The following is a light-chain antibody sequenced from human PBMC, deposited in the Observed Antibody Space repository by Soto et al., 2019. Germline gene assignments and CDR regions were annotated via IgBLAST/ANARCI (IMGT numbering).Light chain of an antibody. CDR1: QSVSSSY. J-gene: IGKJ1*01. Sequence: EIVLTQSPGTLSLSPGERATLSCRASQSVSSSYLAWYQQRRGQAPRLLIYGATSRATGIPDRFSGSGSGTDFTLTISRLDPEDFGVYYCQQYATSSWTFGQGTKGDIK. V-gene: IGKV3-20*01. CDR2: GAT. CDR3: QQYATSSWT.